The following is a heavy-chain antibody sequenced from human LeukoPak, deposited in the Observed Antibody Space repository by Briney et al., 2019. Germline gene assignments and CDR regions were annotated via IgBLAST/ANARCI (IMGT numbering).Heavy chain of an antibody. V-gene: IGHV4-39*01. J-gene: IGHJ4*02. D-gene: IGHD3-3*01. CDR1: GGSISSSSYY. Sequence: SETLSLTCTVSGGSISSSSYYWGWIRQPPGKGLEWIGSIYYSGSTYYNPSLKSRVTISVDTSKNQFSLKLSSVTAADTAVYYCASSYYDFWSGYFWGQGTLVTVSS. CDR3: ASSYYDFWSGYF. CDR2: IYYSGST.